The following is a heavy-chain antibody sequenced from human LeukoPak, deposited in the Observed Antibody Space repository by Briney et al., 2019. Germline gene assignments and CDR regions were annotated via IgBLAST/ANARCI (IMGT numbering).Heavy chain of an antibody. CDR2: IYHSGST. Sequence: SETLSLTCAVSGGSISSSNGWSWVRQPPGKGLEWIGEIYHSGSTNYNPSLKSRVTISVDKSKNQFSLKLSSVTAADTAVYYCARGSDSSSSWDWFDPWGQGTLVTVSS. CDR3: ARGSDSSSSWDWFDP. CDR1: GGSISSSNG. J-gene: IGHJ5*02. D-gene: IGHD6-13*01. V-gene: IGHV4-4*02.